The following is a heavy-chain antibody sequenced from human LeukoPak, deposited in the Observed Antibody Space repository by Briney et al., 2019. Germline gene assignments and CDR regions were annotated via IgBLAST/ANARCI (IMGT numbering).Heavy chain of an antibody. CDR1: GFTFSSYA. CDR2: ISSNGINT. D-gene: IGHD1-1*01. CDR3: VKDHDRNWNDKGYFDY. Sequence: GGSLRLSCSASGFTFSSYAMHWVRQAPGKGLEYVSAISSNGINTYYADSVKGRFTISRDNSKGTLDLQMSSLRVEDTAVYYCVKDHDRNWNDKGYFDYWGQGTLVTVSA. V-gene: IGHV3-64D*09. J-gene: IGHJ4*02.